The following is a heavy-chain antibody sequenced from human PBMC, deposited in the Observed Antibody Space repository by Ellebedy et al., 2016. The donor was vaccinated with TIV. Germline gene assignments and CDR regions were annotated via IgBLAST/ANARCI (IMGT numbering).Heavy chain of an antibody. CDR3: ARAMDV. CDR2: IKQDGSEK. Sequence: GESLKISCAASGFTFSNYWMNWVRQAPGKGLEWVANIKQDGSEKHYVDSVKGRFTISRDNAKNSLYLQMNSLRAEDTAVYHCARAMDVWGQGTTVTVSS. CDR1: GFTFSNYW. V-gene: IGHV3-7*03. J-gene: IGHJ6*02.